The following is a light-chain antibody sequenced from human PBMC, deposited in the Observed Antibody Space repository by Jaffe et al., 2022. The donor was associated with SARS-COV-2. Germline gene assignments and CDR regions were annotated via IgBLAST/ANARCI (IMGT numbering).Light chain of an antibody. CDR3: HQYGSSPRT. CDR2: GAS. J-gene: IGKJ4*01. Sequence: EIVLTQSPGTLSLSPGERATLSCRASQSVSSSYLGWYQQKPGQAPRLLIYGASSRATGIPDRFSGSGSGTDFTLTISSLEPEDFAIYYCHQYGSSPRTFGGGTKVEIK. CDR1: QSVSSSY. V-gene: IGKV3-20*01.